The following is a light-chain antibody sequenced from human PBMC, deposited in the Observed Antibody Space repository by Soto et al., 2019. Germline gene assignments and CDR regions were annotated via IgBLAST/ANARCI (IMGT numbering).Light chain of an antibody. CDR2: STN. Sequence: QTVVTQEPSFSVSPGGTVTLTCGLSSGSVSTNYYPNWYQQTPGQAPRTLIYSTNTRSSGVPDRFSGSILGNKAALTITGAQADDESDYYCVLYVGSGISVFGGGTKVTV. J-gene: IGLJ2*01. CDR1: SGSVSTNYY. CDR3: VLYVGSGISV. V-gene: IGLV8-61*01.